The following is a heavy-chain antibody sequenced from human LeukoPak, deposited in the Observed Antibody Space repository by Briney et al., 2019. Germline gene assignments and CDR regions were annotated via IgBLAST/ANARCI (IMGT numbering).Heavy chain of an antibody. J-gene: IGHJ2*01. D-gene: IGHD6-13*01. V-gene: IGHV3-30*18. CDR1: GFTVSNFG. CDR3: AKDNSSWGAGYWYFDL. CDR2: TSYAGNNK. Sequence: GRSLRLSCAASGFTVSNFGMHWARQAPGKGLEWVAVTSYAGNNKQYADSVRGRFTISRDTFKNTLYLQMDSLRTEDTAVYYCAKDNSSWGAGYWYFDLWGRGTLVMVSS.